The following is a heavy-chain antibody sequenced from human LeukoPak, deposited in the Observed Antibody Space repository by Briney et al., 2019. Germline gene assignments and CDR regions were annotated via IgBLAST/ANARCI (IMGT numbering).Heavy chain of an antibody. J-gene: IGHJ3*02. V-gene: IGHV3-7*01. CDR2: IKQDGSEK. CDR1: GFTFSSYW. D-gene: IGHD3-22*01. Sequence: GGSLRLSCAASGFTFSSYWMSWVRQAPGKGLEWVANIKQDGSEKYYVDSVKGRFTISRDNAKNSLYLQMNSLRAEDTAVYYCAREWPWYYYDRSGHDAFDIWGQGTMVTVSS. CDR3: AREWPWYYYDRSGHDAFDI.